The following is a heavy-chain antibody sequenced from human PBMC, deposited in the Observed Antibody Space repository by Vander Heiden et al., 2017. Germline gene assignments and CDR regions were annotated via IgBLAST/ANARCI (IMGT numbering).Heavy chain of an antibody. CDR1: GFTFSSYE. D-gene: IGHD3-3*01. V-gene: IGHV3-48*03. Sequence: EVQLVESGGGWVQPGRSLRLSGAASGFTFSSYEMNWVRQAPGKGLEWVSYISSSGSTIYYADSVKGRFTISRDNAKNSLYLQMNSLRAEDTAVYYCARDYDFWSGKPRWYFDLWGRGTLVTVSS. CDR3: ARDYDFWSGKPRWYFDL. J-gene: IGHJ2*01. CDR2: ISSSGSTI.